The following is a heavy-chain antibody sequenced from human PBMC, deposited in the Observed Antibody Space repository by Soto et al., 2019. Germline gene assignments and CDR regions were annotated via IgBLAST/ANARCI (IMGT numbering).Heavy chain of an antibody. Sequence: GGSLRLSCAASGFTFISYAMHWVRQAPGKGLEWVAVISYDGSNKYYADSVKGRFTISRDNSKNTLYLQMNSLRAEDTAVYYCARDYGYYYDSSGYPVQHWGQGTLVTVS. V-gene: IGHV3-30-3*01. CDR3: ARDYGYYYDSSGYPVQH. D-gene: IGHD3-22*01. J-gene: IGHJ1*01. CDR2: ISYDGSNK. CDR1: GFTFISYA.